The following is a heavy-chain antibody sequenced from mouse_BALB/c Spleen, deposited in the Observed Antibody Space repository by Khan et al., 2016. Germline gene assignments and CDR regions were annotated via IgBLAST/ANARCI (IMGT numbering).Heavy chain of an antibody. CDR1: GFTFTDYY. Sequence: EVQLVESGGGLVQPGGSLRLSCATSGFTFTDYYMSWVRQPPGKALEWLGFIRNKANGYTTEYSASVQGRFTISRDNSQSILYLQMNTLRAEDSATYYCAKSGIVMDYWGQGTSVTVSS. V-gene: IGHV7-3*02. D-gene: IGHD4-1*01. CDR3: AKSGIVMDY. J-gene: IGHJ4*01. CDR2: IRNKANGYTT.